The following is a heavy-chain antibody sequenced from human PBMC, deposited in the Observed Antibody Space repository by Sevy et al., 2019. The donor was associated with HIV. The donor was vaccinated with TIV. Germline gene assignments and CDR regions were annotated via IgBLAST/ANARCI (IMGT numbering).Heavy chain of an antibody. J-gene: IGHJ4*01. CDR2: ISSGGDTL. CDR3: AREGLGGYNTSLDY. CDR1: GFNFNSYD. V-gene: IGHV3-48*03. D-gene: IGHD2-15*01. Sequence: GGSLRLSFAASGFNFNSYDMSWVRQAPGKGLEWVSDISSGGDTLYYADSVKGPFTISRDNAKNSLYLQMNSLRAEDTALYYCAREGLGGYNTSLDYWGQGTLVTVSS.